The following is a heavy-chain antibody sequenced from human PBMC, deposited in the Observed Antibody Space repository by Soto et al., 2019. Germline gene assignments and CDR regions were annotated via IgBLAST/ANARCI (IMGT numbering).Heavy chain of an antibody. CDR1: GGSISSGGYY. V-gene: IGHV4-31*03. J-gene: IGHJ5*02. CDR3: ARARFGYCRGGIAGWFDP. D-gene: IGHD2-15*01. Sequence: QVQLQESGPGLVKPSQTLSLTCTVSGGSISSGGYYWSWIRQHPGKGLEWIGYIYYSGSTSYNPYLKSRVTISVDTSKNQFSLKLSSVTAADTAVYDCARARFGYCRGGIAGWFDPWGQGTMVTVAS. CDR2: IYYSGST.